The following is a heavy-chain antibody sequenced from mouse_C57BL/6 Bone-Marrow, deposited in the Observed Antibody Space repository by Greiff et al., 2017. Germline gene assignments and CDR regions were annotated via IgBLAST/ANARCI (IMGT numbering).Heavy chain of an antibody. Sequence: VQLKQSGPELVKPGDSVKISCKASGYSFTGYFMNWVMQSHGKSLEWIGRINPYNGDTFYNQKFKGKATLTVDKSSSTAHMELRSLTSEDSAVYYCASGDGYSYYFDYWGQGTTLTVSS. V-gene: IGHV1-20*01. CDR1: GYSFTGYF. CDR2: INPYNGDT. D-gene: IGHD2-3*01. CDR3: ASGDGYSYYFDY. J-gene: IGHJ2*01.